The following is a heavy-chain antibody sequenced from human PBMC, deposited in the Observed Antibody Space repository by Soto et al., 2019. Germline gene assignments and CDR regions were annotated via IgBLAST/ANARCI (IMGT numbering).Heavy chain of an antibody. J-gene: IGHJ6*03. D-gene: IGHD2-2*01. CDR2: ISGSGGST. Sequence: PGGSLRLSCAASVFTFSSYAMSWVRQAPGKGLEWVSAISGSGGSTYYADSVKGRFTISRDNSKNTLYLQMNSLRAEDTAVYYCAKEGDCSSTSCHPPYYYYMDVWGKGTTVTVSS. CDR3: AKEGDCSSTSCHPPYYYYMDV. CDR1: VFTFSSYA. V-gene: IGHV3-23*01.